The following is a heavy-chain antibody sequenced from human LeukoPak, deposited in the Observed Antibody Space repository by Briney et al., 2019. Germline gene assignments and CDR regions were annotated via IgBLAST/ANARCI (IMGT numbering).Heavy chain of an antibody. J-gene: IGHJ4*02. D-gene: IGHD3-9*01. Sequence: GGSLRLSCAASGFTFSSYSMNWVRQAPGKGLEWVSSISSSSSYIYYADSVKGRFTISRDNAKNSLYLQMNSLRAEDTAVYYCARGGDILTGYYKAPHDDYSDYWGQGTLVTVSS. CDR3: ARGGDILTGYYKAPHDDYSDY. CDR1: GFTFSSYS. V-gene: IGHV3-21*01. CDR2: ISSSSSYI.